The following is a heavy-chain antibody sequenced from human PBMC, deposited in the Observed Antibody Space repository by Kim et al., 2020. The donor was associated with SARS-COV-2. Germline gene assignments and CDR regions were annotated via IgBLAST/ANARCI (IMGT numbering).Heavy chain of an antibody. Sequence: SGPTLVNPTQTLTLTCTFSGFSLSTSGMCVSWIRQPPGKALEWLAHIDWDDDKFYSTSLKTRLTISKDTSKNQVVLTMTNMDPVDTATYYCARIRCSCSSASCQAAYFDYWGQGTLVTVSS. CDR3: ARIRCSCSSASCQAAYFDY. CDR1: GFSLSTSGMC. D-gene: IGHD2-2*01. CDR2: IDWDDDK. J-gene: IGHJ4*02. V-gene: IGHV2-70*17.